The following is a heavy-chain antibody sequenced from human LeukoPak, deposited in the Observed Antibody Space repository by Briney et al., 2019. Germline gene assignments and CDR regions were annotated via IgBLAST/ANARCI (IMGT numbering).Heavy chain of an antibody. CDR2: ISSSSSYI. CDR1: GFTFSSYS. J-gene: IGHJ4*02. Sequence: TGGSLRLSCAASGFTFSSYSMNWVRQAPGKGLEWVSSISSSSSYIYYADSVKGRFTISRDNAKNSLYLQMNSLRAEDTAVYYCASSLGGSGSYYGYWGQGTLVTVSS. V-gene: IGHV3-21*01. D-gene: IGHD3-10*01. CDR3: ASSLGGSGSYYGY.